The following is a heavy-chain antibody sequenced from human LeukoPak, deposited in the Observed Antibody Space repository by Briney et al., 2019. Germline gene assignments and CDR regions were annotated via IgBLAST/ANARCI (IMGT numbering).Heavy chain of an antibody. Sequence: SETLSLTCAVYGGSFSGYYWSWIRQTPGKGLEWIGYIHNSGSNKYNTSLKSPVSTSEGTSKNQFSLKVTSVTPADTAVYYCARGGGWGNWNNAVDYWGQGTLVTVSS. CDR2: IHNSGSN. J-gene: IGHJ4*02. CDR3: ARGGGWGNWNNAVDY. V-gene: IGHV4-59*01. D-gene: IGHD1/OR15-1a*01. CDR1: GGSFSGYY.